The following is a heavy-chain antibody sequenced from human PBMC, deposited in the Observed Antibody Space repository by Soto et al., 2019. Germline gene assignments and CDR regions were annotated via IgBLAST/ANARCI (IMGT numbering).Heavy chain of an antibody. D-gene: IGHD3-22*01. CDR1: GFTFSDYY. J-gene: IGHJ4*02. CDR3: AGGPFYYYDSSGYPPRFDY. V-gene: IGHV3-11*01. Sequence: QVQLVESGGGLVKPGGSLRLSCAASGFTFSDYYMSWIRQAPGKGLEWVSYISSSGSTIYYADSVKGRFTISRDNAKNSLYLQMNSLRADDTAVYYCAGGPFYYYDSSGYPPRFDYWGQGTLVTVSS. CDR2: ISSSGSTI.